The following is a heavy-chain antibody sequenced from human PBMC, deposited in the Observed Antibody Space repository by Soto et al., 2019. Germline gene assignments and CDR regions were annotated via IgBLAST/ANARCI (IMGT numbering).Heavy chain of an antibody. CDR3: ASALGSLDYYYDMDV. CDR2: ISYDGSNK. V-gene: IGHV3-30-3*01. J-gene: IGHJ6*02. Sequence: VQLLESGGGLVQPGGSLRLSCAASGFTFSGYAMHWVHQAPGKGLEWVAVISYDGSNKYYADSVKGRFTISRDNSKNTLSLQMNSLRPEDTAVYYCASALGSLDYYYDMDVWGQGTTVTVSS. CDR1: GFTFSGYA.